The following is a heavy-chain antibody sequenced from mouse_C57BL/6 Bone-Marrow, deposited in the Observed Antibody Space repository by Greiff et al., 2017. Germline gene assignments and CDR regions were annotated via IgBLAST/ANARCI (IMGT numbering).Heavy chain of an antibody. CDR2: INPNNGGT. D-gene: IGHD1-1*01. CDR3: ARRDYGSSDDVDY. Sequence: EVHLLQSGPELVKPGASVKMSCKASGYTFTDYNMHWVKQSHGKSLEWIGYINPNNGGTSYNQQFKGKATLTVNKSSSTAYMELRSLTSEESAGYYCARRDYGSSDDVDYWGQGTTLTVSS. J-gene: IGHJ2*01. V-gene: IGHV1-22*01. CDR1: GYTFTDYN.